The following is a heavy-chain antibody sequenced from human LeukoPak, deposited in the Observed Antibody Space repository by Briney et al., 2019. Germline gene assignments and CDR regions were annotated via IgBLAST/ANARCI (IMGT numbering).Heavy chain of an antibody. Sequence: GGSLRLSCAASGFAFSSYSMNWVRQAPGKGLEWVSSINSRSSYLYYADSVKGRFTISRDNAKNSLFLQMNSLRAEDTAVYYCARGQENYGYTFDYWGQGTLVTVSS. J-gene: IGHJ4*02. CDR2: INSRSSYL. CDR1: GFAFSSYS. V-gene: IGHV3-21*01. D-gene: IGHD1-7*01. CDR3: ARGQENYGYTFDY.